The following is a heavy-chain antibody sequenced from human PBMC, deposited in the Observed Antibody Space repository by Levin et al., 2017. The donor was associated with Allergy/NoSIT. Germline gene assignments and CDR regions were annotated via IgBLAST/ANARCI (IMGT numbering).Heavy chain of an antibody. CDR2: ISWNSGSI. D-gene: IGHD2-15*01. CDR3: AKDRLVATISLYYFDY. Sequence: GGSLRLSCAASGFTFDDYAMHWVRQAPGKGLEWVSGISWNSGSIGYADSVKGRFTISRDNAKNSLYLQMNSLRAEDTALYYCAKDRLVATISLYYFDYWGQGTLVTVSS. V-gene: IGHV3-9*01. CDR1: GFTFDDYA. J-gene: IGHJ4*02.